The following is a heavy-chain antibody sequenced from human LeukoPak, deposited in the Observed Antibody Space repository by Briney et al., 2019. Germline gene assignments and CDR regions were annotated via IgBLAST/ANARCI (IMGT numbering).Heavy chain of an antibody. D-gene: IGHD1-1*01. CDR3: ARDRTFFDY. CDR2: INPNSGGT. V-gene: IGHV1-2*02. CDR1: GYTFTDYY. Sequence: ASVKVSCKASGYTFTDYYMHWVRQAPGQGLEWMGWINPNSGGTNYAQKFQGRVTMTRDTSISTAYMELRRLRSDDTAVYYCARDRTFFDYWGQGTLVTVSS. J-gene: IGHJ4*02.